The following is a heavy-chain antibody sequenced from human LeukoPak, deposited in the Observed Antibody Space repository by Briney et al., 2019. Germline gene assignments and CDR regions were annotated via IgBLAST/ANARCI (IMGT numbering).Heavy chain of an antibody. CDR1: GFTFSSYW. CDR3: ARESYGADDAFDI. D-gene: IGHD4-17*01. Sequence: GGSLRLSCAASGFTFSSYWMHWVRHAPGKGLVWVSRMNSNGSSTSYADSVKGRFTISRDNAKNTLYLQMNSLRAEDTAVYYCARESYGADDAFDIWGQGTMVTVSS. V-gene: IGHV3-74*01. J-gene: IGHJ3*02. CDR2: MNSNGSST.